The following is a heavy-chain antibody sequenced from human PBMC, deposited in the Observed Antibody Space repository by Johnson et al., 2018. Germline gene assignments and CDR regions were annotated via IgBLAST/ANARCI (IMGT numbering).Heavy chain of an antibody. D-gene: IGHD3-16*01. Sequence: QVQLQEWGPGLVKPSEPLSLTCTVSGGSISSYYWSWIRQPPGKGLEWIGYIYYSGSTNYNPSLKSRVTISVDTSKNQFSLKLSSVTAADTADYYCAREGVGGAFDIWGQGTMVTVSS. CDR2: IYYSGST. CDR3: AREGVGGAFDI. CDR1: GGSISSYY. V-gene: IGHV4-59*12. J-gene: IGHJ3*02.